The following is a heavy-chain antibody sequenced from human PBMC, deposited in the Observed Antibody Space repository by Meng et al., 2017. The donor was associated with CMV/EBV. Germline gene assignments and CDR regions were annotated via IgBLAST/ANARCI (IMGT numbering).Heavy chain of an antibody. J-gene: IGHJ4*02. V-gene: IGHV3-66*01. CDR3: LLVFGRGVIDY. Sequence: VPLGGSGGGLVQPGGSLRLSCAASGFTVSSNYMSWVRQAPGKGLEWVSVIYSGGSTYYADSVKGRFTISRDNSKNTLYLQMNSLRAEDTAVYYCLLVFGRGVIDYWGQGTLVTVSS. D-gene: IGHD3-3*02. CDR1: GFTVSSNY. CDR2: IYSGGST.